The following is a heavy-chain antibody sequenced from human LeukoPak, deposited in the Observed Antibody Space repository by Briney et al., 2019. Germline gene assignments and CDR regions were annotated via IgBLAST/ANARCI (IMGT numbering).Heavy chain of an antibody. Sequence: WASVKVSCKASGYTFTTYTINWVRQAPGQGLEWMGWISADNGNTNYAQNFQGRVTMTTDTSTSTAYMELRSLTSDDTAVYYCATIFGDSNWFDPWGQGTLVTVSS. V-gene: IGHV1-18*01. CDR1: GYTFTTYT. CDR2: ISADNGNT. D-gene: IGHD3-3*01. CDR3: ATIFGDSNWFDP. J-gene: IGHJ5*02.